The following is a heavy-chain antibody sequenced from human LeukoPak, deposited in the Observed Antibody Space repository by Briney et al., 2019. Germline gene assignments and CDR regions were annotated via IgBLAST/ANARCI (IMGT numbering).Heavy chain of an antibody. CDR1: GFTFSSYV. CDR2: ISNSGGST. V-gene: IGHV3-23*01. D-gene: IGHD6-19*01. J-gene: IGHJ6*02. Sequence: GGSLRLSCAASGFTFSSYVMSWVRQAPGKGLEWVSSISNSGGSTYDADSVKGRFTISRDNSKDTLYLQMNSLRAEDTALYYCAKGVAGMRYYGMGVWGQGTTVTVSS. CDR3: AKGVAGMRYYGMGV.